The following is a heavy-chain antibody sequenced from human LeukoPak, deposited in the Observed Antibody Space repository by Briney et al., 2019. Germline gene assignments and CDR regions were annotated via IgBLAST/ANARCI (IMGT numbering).Heavy chain of an antibody. CDR1: GYTLTELS. V-gene: IGHV1-24*01. CDR3: ATVTTRIYYYYGMDV. CDR2: FDPEDGET. J-gene: IGHJ6*02. Sequence: ASVKVSCKVSGYTLTELSMHWVRQAPGKGLEWMGGFDPEDGETIYAQKFQGRVTMTEGTSTDTAYMELSSLRSEDTAVYYCATVTTRIYYYYGMDVWGQGTTVTVSS. D-gene: IGHD4-11*01.